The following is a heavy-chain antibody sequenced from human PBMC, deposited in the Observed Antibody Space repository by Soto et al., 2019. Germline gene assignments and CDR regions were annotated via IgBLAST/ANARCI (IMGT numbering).Heavy chain of an antibody. J-gene: IGHJ5*02. D-gene: IGHD2-2*01. CDR3: ARLHCDSPNCVPLDP. V-gene: IGHV4-39*01. Sequence: SETLSLTCTVSGGSISDDTYYWGWIRQPPGKGLEWIGSIYYSGTSSYNPSLKSRVTMSVDTSKKQLSLRLSSVTAADTAVYYCARLHCDSPNCVPLDPWGQGALVTVSS. CDR1: GGSISDDTYY. CDR2: IYYSGTS.